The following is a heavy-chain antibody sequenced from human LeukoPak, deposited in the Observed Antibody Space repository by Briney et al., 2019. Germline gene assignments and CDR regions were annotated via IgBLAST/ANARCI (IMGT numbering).Heavy chain of an antibody. Sequence: PGGSLRLSCAASGITFSDYAMNWVRQAPGKGLEWVAVISFDGSNKYYADSVKGRFTISRDSSKNTLYLQMNSLSGEDTAVYYCARGICVGTSCSLYLYSASSGEFDYWGQGTLVTVSS. CDR1: GITFSDYA. CDR3: ARGICVGTSCSLYLYSASSGEFDY. CDR2: ISFDGSNK. D-gene: IGHD6-6*01. V-gene: IGHV3-30*04. J-gene: IGHJ4*02.